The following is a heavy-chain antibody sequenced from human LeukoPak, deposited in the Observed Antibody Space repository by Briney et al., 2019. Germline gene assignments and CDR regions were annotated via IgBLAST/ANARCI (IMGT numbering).Heavy chain of an antibody. J-gene: IGHJ4*02. CDR3: ARESIMTTVTADFDY. V-gene: IGHV3-7*05. CDR1: GFTFSSYW. D-gene: IGHD4-17*01. Sequence: PGGSLRLSCAASGFTFSSYWMSWVRQAPGKGLEWVANIKQDGSEKYYVDSVKGRFTISRDNAKNSLYLQMNSLRAEDTAVYYCARESIMTTVTADFDYWDQGTLVTVSS. CDR2: IKQDGSEK.